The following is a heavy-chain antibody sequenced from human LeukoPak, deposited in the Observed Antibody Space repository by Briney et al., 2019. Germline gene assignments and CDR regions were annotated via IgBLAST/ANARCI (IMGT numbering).Heavy chain of an antibody. CDR2: ISDSGGST. Sequence: GGSLRLSWAVSGITLSNYGMSWVRQAPGKGLEWVAGISDSGGSTNYADSVKGRFTISRDNPKNTLYLQMNSLRAEDTAVYFCAKRGVVIRVILVGFHKEAYYFDSWGQGALVTVSS. CDR3: AKRGVVIRVILVGFHKEAYYFDS. D-gene: IGHD3-22*01. CDR1: GITLSNYG. V-gene: IGHV3-23*01. J-gene: IGHJ4*02.